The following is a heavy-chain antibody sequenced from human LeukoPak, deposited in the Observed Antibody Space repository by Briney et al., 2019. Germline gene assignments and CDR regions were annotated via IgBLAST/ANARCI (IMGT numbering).Heavy chain of an antibody. CDR3: ARVEEGYGSGRRGNLYYYYMDV. J-gene: IGHJ6*03. Sequence: SETPSLTCTVSGGSISSYYWSWIRQPPGKGLEWIGYVHYSGSTNYNPSLKSRVTISVDTSKNQFSLKLSSVTTADTAVYYCARVEEGYGSGRRGNLYYYYMDVWGKGTTVTISS. D-gene: IGHD3-10*01. CDR1: GGSISSYY. V-gene: IGHV4-59*01. CDR2: VHYSGST.